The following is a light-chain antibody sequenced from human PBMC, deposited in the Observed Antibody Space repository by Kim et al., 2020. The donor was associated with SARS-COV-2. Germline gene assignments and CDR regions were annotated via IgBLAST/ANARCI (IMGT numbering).Light chain of an antibody. J-gene: IGLJ3*02. V-gene: IGLV1-51*01. CDR2: DND. CDR3: GTWDSNLSSWV. Sequence: GQKVTVACSGSSAKIGNNYVSWYQQFPGTAPKLRIYDNDERPSGIPDRFSGSKSGTSATLGITGLQTGDEADYYCGTWDSNLSSWVFGGGTKVTVL. CDR1: SAKIGNNY.